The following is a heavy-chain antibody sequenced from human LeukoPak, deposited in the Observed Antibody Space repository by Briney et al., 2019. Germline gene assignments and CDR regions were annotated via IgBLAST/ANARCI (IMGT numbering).Heavy chain of an antibody. CDR1: GSTFSDYF. Sequence: GSLGFSSASSGSTFSDYFMSGIRPAPGEGLEWVSFISSSSSSTHYAASVKGGFTISRDNAKKSLYLRMNSLRAEETAVYYCARGRYSGYVFDYWGEGTQVTVSS. CDR2: ISSSSSST. CDR3: ARGRYSGYVFDY. J-gene: IGHJ4*02. V-gene: IGHV3-11*06. D-gene: IGHD5-12*01.